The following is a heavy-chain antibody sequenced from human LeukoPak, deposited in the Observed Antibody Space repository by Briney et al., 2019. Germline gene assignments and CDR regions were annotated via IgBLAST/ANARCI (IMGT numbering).Heavy chain of an antibody. J-gene: IGHJ4*02. CDR3: ARGRSYLPQKYYFDY. CDR1: GGSISSGGYY. D-gene: IGHD1-26*01. Sequence: SETLSLTCTVSGGSISSGGYYWSWIRQHPGKGLEWIGYIYYSGSTYYNPSLKSRVTISVDTSKNQFSLKLSSVTAADTAVYYCARGRSYLPQKYYFDYWGQGTLVTVSS. CDR2: IYYSGST. V-gene: IGHV4-31*03.